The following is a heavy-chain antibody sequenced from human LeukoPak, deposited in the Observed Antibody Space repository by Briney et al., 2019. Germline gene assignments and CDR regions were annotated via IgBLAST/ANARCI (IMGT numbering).Heavy chain of an antibody. V-gene: IGHV4-38-2*01. Sequence: PSETLSLTCAVSGYSISSGYYWGWIRQPPGKGLEWIGSIYHSGSTYYNPSLKSRVTISVDTSKNQFSLKLSSVTAADTAVYYCARHIVVVIAQTNWFDPWGQGTLVTVSS. D-gene: IGHD2-21*01. CDR2: IYHSGST. CDR1: GYSISSGYY. CDR3: ARHIVVVIAQTNWFDP. J-gene: IGHJ5*02.